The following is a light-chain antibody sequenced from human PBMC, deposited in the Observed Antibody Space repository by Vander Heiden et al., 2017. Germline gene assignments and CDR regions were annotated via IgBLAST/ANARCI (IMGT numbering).Light chain of an antibody. Sequence: QSALTQPASVSGSPGQSITISCTGTSRDVGGYKFVSWYQQHPGKVPKLMIYDVSNRPSGVSNRFSGSKSGNTASLTLSGLQAEDEADYFCSSYTSSNAVVFGGGTKLTVL. CDR2: DVS. J-gene: IGLJ2*01. CDR3: SSYTSSNAVV. CDR1: SRDVGGYKF. V-gene: IGLV2-14*01.